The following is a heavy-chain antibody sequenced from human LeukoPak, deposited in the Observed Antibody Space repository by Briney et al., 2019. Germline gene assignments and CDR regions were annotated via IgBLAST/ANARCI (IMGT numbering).Heavy chain of an antibody. CDR1: GFTFSSFS. V-gene: IGHV3-48*01. J-gene: IGHJ4*02. CDR2: IHDGGSPI. CDR3: ARGGSSWFSY. Sequence: GCLRLSCAASGFTFSSFSMTWVRQAPGKGPEWISYIHDGGSPIYYTDSVKGRFTVSRDNARNTLYLQMNSLRVEDTAVYYCARGGSSWFSYWGQGTLVTVSS. D-gene: IGHD6-13*01.